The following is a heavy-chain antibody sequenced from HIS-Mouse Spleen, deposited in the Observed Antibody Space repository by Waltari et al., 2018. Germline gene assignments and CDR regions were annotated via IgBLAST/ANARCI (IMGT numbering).Heavy chain of an antibody. CDR1: GFTFSSYG. CDR2: ISYDGSNK. V-gene: IGHV3-30*18. D-gene: IGHD6-13*01. J-gene: IGHJ3*02. CDR3: AKDDDIAAAGTAFDI. Sequence: QVQLVESGGGVVQPGRSLRLSCAASGFTFSSYGMHWFRQAPGKGLEWVAVISYDGSNKYYADSVKGRFTISRDNSKNTLYLQMNSLRAEDTAVYYCAKDDDIAAAGTAFDIWGQGTMVTVSS.